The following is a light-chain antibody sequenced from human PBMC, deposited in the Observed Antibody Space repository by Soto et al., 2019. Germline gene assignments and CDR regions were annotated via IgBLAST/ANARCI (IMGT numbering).Light chain of an antibody. CDR3: CSYVGSYTWV. V-gene: IGLV2-23*01. CDR2: EGS. J-gene: IGLJ3*02. Sequence: QSVLTQPASVSGSPGQSITISCTGTSSDVGGYILVSWYQQHPGKAPKLMIYEGSKRPSGVSNRFSVSKSGNTASLTISGLQAEDEAHYYCCSYVGSYTWVFGGGTQLTVL. CDR1: SSDVGGYIL.